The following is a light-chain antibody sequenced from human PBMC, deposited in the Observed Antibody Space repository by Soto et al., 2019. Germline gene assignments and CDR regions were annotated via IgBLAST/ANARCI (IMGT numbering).Light chain of an antibody. V-gene: IGKV3-15*01. Sequence: EIVMTQSPGTLSLSPGERSTLSFRAGQGVTTNFAWYQQKSGQSPRLLIYDVSIRATGVPARFSGTGSETDFTLTISSLQPDDFATYYCQQYNSYSGTFGQGTKVDIK. CDR1: QGVTTN. CDR2: DVS. CDR3: QQYNSYSGT. J-gene: IGKJ1*01.